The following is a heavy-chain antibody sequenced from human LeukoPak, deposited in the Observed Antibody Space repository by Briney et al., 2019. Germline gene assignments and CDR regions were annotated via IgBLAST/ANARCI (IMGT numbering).Heavy chain of an antibody. V-gene: IGHV3-7*01. CDR2: IKQDGSGT. CDR3: AGCSTVTTYYYSYYMDI. Sequence: PGGSLRLSCAASEFTFSNYWMSWVRLAPGKGMEWVANIKQDGSGTYYVDSVKGQFTISRDNAKNSLYLQMNSLRAEDTAVYYCAGCSTVTTYYYSYYMDIWGKGTTVTVSS. J-gene: IGHJ6*03. CDR1: EFTFSNYW. D-gene: IGHD4-17*01.